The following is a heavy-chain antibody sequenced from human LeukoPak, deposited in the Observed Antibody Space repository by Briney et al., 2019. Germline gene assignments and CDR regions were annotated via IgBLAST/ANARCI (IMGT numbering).Heavy chain of an antibody. J-gene: IGHJ4*02. Sequence: SETLSLTCAVYGGSFSGYYWSWIRQPPGKGLEWIGEINHSGSTNYNPSLKSRVTISVDTSKNQFSLKLSSVTAADTAVYYCARGLDYFDYWGQGTLVTVSS. V-gene: IGHV4-34*01. CDR1: GGSFSGYY. CDR3: ARGLDYFDY. CDR2: INHSGST.